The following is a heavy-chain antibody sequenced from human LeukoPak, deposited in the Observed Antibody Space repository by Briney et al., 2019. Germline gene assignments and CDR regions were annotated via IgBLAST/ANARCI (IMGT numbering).Heavy chain of an antibody. J-gene: IGHJ6*03. CDR3: ARHKDYYYSYMDV. V-gene: IGHV4-34*01. Sequence: SETLSLTCAVYGGSFSDYYWSWVRQPPGKGLEWIGEINHSGSTNYNPSLKSRVTISVDTSKNQFSLKLSSVTAADTAVYYCARHKDYYYSYMDVWGKGTTVTISS. CDR1: GGSFSDYY. CDR2: INHSGST.